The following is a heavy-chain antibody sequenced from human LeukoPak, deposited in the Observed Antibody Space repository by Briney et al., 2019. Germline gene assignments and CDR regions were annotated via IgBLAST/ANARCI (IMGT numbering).Heavy chain of an antibody. Sequence: GGSLRLSCAASGFTFSSYSMNWVRQAPGKGLEWVSSISSSSSYIYYADSVKGRFTISRDNAKNSLYLQMNSLRAEDTAVYYCARDSDSSGWYFDYWGQGTLVTVSS. D-gene: IGHD6-19*01. CDR3: ARDSDSSGWYFDY. V-gene: IGHV3-21*01. CDR2: ISSSSSYI. CDR1: GFTFSSYS. J-gene: IGHJ4*02.